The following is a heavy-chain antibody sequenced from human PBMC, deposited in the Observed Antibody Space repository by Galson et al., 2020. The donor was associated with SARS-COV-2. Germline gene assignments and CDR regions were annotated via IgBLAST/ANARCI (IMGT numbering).Heavy chain of an antibody. Sequence: SVQVSCKASGGTFSSYAISWVRQAPGQGLAWMGGIIPIFGTANYAQKFQGRVTITADESTSTAYMELSSLRSEDTAVYYCAREQFSEMATINLDYWGQGTLVTVSS. CDR2: IIPIFGTA. CDR1: GGTFSSYA. D-gene: IGHD5-12*01. J-gene: IGHJ4*02. CDR3: AREQFSEMATINLDY. V-gene: IGHV1-69*13.